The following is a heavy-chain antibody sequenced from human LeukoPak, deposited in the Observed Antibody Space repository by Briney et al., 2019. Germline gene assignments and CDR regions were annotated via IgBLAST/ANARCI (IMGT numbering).Heavy chain of an antibody. CDR3: ARENRGIFGVVGDY. V-gene: IGHV3-21*01. CDR2: ISSSSSYI. J-gene: IGHJ4*02. Sequence: PGGSLRLSCAAPGFTFSSYSMNWVRQAPGKGLEWVSSISSSSSYIYYADSVKGRFTISRDNAKNSLYLQMNSLRAEDTAVYYCARENRGIFGVVGDYWGQGTLVTVSS. D-gene: IGHD3-3*01. CDR1: GFTFSSYS.